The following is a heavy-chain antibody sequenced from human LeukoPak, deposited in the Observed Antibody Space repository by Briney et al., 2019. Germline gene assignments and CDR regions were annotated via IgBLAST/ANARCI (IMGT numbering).Heavy chain of an antibody. CDR1: GFTFSGYT. V-gene: IGHV3-21*01. D-gene: IGHD2-15*01. Sequence: GGSLRLSCAASGFTFSGYTMNWVRQAPGKGLEWVSSIGSSSDYIYYADSVQGRFTISRDNAKNSLYLQMNSLGAEDTAVYYCARDYSLTAMDVWGQGTTVTVSS. CDR3: ARDYSLTAMDV. J-gene: IGHJ6*02. CDR2: IGSSSDYI.